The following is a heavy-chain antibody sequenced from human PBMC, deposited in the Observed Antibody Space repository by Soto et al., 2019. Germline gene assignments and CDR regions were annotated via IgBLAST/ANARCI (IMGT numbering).Heavy chain of an antibody. CDR1: GFIFDDFA. CDR3: TKVGGLYDFWSGPLHFDL. Sequence: EAQLVESGGGLVQPGRSLRLSCAGSGFIFDDFAIHWVRQAPGKGLEWVSGISWNSDSIGYADSVKGRLTISRDNAKNSLYLQMNSLRVEDTALYYCTKVGGLYDFWSGPLHFDLWGQGTLVTVSS. J-gene: IGHJ4*02. V-gene: IGHV3-9*01. CDR2: ISWNSDSI. D-gene: IGHD3-3*01.